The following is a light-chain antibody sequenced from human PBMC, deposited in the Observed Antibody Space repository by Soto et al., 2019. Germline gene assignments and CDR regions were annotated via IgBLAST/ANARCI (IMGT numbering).Light chain of an antibody. CDR2: AAS. Sequence: DIQLIQSPSFLSASVGDRVTITCRASQGISSYLAWYQQKPGKAPKLLIYAASTLQSGVPSRFSGSGSGTEFTLPISSLQPEDFATYYCQQLNSYPLIFGGGTKVEIK. V-gene: IGKV1-9*01. CDR1: QGISSY. J-gene: IGKJ4*01. CDR3: QQLNSYPLI.